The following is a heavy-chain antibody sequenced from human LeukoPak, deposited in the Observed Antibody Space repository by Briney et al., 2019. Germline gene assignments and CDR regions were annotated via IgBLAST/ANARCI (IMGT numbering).Heavy chain of an antibody. D-gene: IGHD3-22*01. CDR2: IIPIREAA. Sequence: SVKVSCKASGGAFSTYAITWVRQAPGQGLEWMGGIIPIREAANYAQKFQDRLIITADESTTTAYMELSSLRSDDTAVYYCGRNYYDTSGYYYYDYWGQGTLVTASS. CDR1: GGAFSTYA. CDR3: GRNYYDTSGYYYYDY. J-gene: IGHJ4*02. V-gene: IGHV1-69*01.